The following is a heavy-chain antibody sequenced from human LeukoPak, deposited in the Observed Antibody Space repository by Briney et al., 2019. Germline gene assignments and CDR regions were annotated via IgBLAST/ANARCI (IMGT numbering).Heavy chain of an antibody. D-gene: IGHD6-19*01. CDR2: IMQDGNKQ. Sequence: GGSLRLSCAASGFTFSSYWMTWVRQAPGKGLEWVANIMQDGNKQHYVDSVKGRFTISRDNARNSLYLQMSSLRPEGTAVYYCARPDMAVAGDVLHHWGQGTLVTVSS. CDR3: ARPDMAVAGDVLHH. J-gene: IGHJ4*02. CDR1: GFTFSSYW. V-gene: IGHV3-7*01.